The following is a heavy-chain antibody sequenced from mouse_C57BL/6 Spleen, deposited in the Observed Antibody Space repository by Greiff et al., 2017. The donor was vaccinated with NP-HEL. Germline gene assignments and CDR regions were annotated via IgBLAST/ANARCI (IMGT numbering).Heavy chain of an antibody. D-gene: IGHD2-2*01. V-gene: IGHV1-22*01. CDR1: GYTFTDYN. CDR2: INPNNGGT. Sequence: EVQLQESGPELVKPGASVKMSCKASGYTFTDYNMHWVKQSHGKSLEWIGYINPNNGGTSSIQKFKGKATLTVNKSSSTAYMELRSLTSEESAVYYCARKDGYDGAWFAYWGQGTLVTVSA. CDR3: ARKDGYDGAWFAY. J-gene: IGHJ3*01.